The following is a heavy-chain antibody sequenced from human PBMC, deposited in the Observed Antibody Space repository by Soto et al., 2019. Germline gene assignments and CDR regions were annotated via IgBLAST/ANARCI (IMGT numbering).Heavy chain of an antibody. Sequence: GGSLRLSCAASGFTFSSYCMHWVRQAPGKGLEWVAVIWYDGSNKYYADSVKGRFTISRDNSKNTLYLQMNSLRAEDTAVYYCARERRRSTYYYYGMDVWGQGTTVTVSS. CDR2: IWYDGSNK. CDR3: ARERRRSTYYYYGMDV. V-gene: IGHV3-33*01. CDR1: GFTFSSYC. D-gene: IGHD1-1*01. J-gene: IGHJ6*02.